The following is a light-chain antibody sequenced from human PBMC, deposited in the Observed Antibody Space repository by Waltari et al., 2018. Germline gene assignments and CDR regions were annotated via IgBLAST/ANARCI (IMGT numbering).Light chain of an antibody. J-gene: IGLJ1*01. Sequence: SYELTQPPQVSVSQGQTASITCSGDKLGDKYFCWYQQKPGQSPVLVIYQASKRPSGIPERFSGSNSGNTATLTISGTQAMDEADYYCQAWDSSTGVFGTGTKVTVL. CDR1: KLGDKY. CDR2: QAS. V-gene: IGLV3-1*01. CDR3: QAWDSSTGV.